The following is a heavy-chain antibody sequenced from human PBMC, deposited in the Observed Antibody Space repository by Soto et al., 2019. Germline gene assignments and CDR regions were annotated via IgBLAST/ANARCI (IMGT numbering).Heavy chain of an antibody. CDR2: IYHSGST. V-gene: IGHV4-30-2*02. CDR1: GGSISSGGYS. D-gene: IGHD6-19*01. Sequence: PSETLSLTCAVSGGSISSGGYSWSWIRQPPGKGLEWIGYIYHSGSTYYNPSLKSRVTISVDRSKNQFSLKLSSVTAADTAVYYCARSYSGGWYGNYYGMDVWGQGTTVTVSS. CDR3: ARSYSGGWYGNYYGMDV. J-gene: IGHJ6*02.